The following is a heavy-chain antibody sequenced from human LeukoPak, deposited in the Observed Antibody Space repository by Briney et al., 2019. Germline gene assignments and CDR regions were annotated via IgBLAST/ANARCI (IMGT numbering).Heavy chain of an antibody. CDR1: GFTVSSNY. Sequence: PSGGSLRLSCAASGFTVSSNYMSWVRQAPGKGLEWVSVIYSGGSTYYADSVKGRFTISRDNSKNTLYLQMNSLRAEDTAVYYCAREGLLDAFDIWGQGTMVTVSS. V-gene: IGHV3-53*01. CDR2: IYSGGST. J-gene: IGHJ3*02. CDR3: AREGLLDAFDI. D-gene: IGHD2-15*01.